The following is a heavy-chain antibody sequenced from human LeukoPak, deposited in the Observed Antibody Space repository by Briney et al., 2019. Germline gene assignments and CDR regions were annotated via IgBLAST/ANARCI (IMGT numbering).Heavy chain of an antibody. D-gene: IGHD5-24*01. V-gene: IGHV1-18*01. J-gene: IGHJ4*02. CDR1: GYTFTSYG. CDR3: ARGPPRAPYYFDY. Sequence: ASVKVSCKASGYTFTSYGISWVRQAPGQGLEWMGWISAYNGNTNYAQKLQGRVTITRDTSASTAYMELSSLRSEDTAVYYCARGPPRAPYYFDYWGQGTLVTVSS. CDR2: ISAYNGNT.